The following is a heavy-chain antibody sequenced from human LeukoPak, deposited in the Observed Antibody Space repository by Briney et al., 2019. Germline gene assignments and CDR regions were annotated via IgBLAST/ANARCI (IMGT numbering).Heavy chain of an antibody. Sequence: PGGSLRLSCAASGFTFSSYAMSWVRQAPGKGLEWIGEINHSGSTNYNPSLKSRVTISVDTSKNQFSLKLSSVTAADTAVYYCARGHVLRYFDWLSQFDYWGQGTLVTVSS. CDR1: GFTFSSYA. CDR3: ARGHVLRYFDWLSQFDY. J-gene: IGHJ4*02. D-gene: IGHD3-9*01. CDR2: INHSGST. V-gene: IGHV4-34*01.